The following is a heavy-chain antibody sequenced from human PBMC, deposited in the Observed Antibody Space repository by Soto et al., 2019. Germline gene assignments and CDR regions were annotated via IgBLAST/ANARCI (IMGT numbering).Heavy chain of an antibody. D-gene: IGHD2-2*01. V-gene: IGHV4-34*01. CDR2: INHSGST. CDR3: ASSRGGTVVVPAAHPGSN. J-gene: IGHJ4*02. CDR1: GGSFSGYY. Sequence: LSLTCAVYGGSFSGYYWSWIRQPPGKGLEWIGEINHSGSTNYNPSLKSRVTISVDTSKNQFSLKLSSVTAADTAVYYCASSRGGTVVVPAAHPGSNWGQGTLVTVSS.